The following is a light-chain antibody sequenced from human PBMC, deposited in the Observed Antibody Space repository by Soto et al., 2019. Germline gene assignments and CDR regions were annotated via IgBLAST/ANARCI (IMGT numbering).Light chain of an antibody. Sequence: DIQMTPSPSTPPAPVWDRGTINCRASQSISNWLAWYPQKPGTAXKLLIYHASTLESGVPSRFSGSGSGTEFTLTISSLQPDDFATYCCQQYNSYSFGQGTQVDIK. J-gene: IGKJ1*01. CDR3: QQYNSYS. CDR1: QSISNW. V-gene: IGKV1-5*01. CDR2: HAS.